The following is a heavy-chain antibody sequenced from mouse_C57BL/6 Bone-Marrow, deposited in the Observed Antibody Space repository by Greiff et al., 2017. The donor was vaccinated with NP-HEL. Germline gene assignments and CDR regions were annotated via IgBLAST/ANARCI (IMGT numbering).Heavy chain of an antibody. V-gene: IGHV2-2*01. Sequence: VQLVESGPGLVQPSQSLSITCTVSGFSLTSYGVHWVRQSPGKGLEWLGVIWSGGSTDYNAAFISRLSISKDNSKSQVFFKMNSLQADDTAIYYCARKGGSSYVWFAYWGQGTLVTVSA. J-gene: IGHJ3*01. CDR3: ARKGGSSYVWFAY. CDR1: GFSLTSYG. D-gene: IGHD1-1*01. CDR2: IWSGGST.